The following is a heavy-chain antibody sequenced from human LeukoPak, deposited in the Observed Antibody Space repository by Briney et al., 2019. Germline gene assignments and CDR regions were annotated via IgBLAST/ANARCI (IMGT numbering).Heavy chain of an antibody. D-gene: IGHD5-18*01. J-gene: IGHJ4*02. V-gene: IGHV3-15*01. CDR3: TTGAWIQLWLADY. CDR2: VKSKTDGGTT. Sequence: AGSLRLSCAASGFTFSNAWMSWVRQAPGKGLEWVGLVKSKTDGGTTDYAAPVKGRFTNSRDDSKNTLYLQMNSLKAEDTAVYYCTTGAWIQLWLADYWGQGTLVTVSS. CDR1: GFTFSNAW.